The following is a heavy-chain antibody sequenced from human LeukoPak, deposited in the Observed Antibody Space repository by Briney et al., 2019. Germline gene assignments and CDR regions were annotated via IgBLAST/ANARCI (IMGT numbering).Heavy chain of an antibody. Sequence: MPSETLSLTCTVSGGSISSYYWSWIRQPPGKGLEWIGYIYYSGSTNYNPSLKSRVTISVDTSKNQFSLKLSSVTAADTAVYYCARDRIGYSSSWSPHYYYYMDVWGKGTTVTVSS. J-gene: IGHJ6*03. CDR1: GGSISSYY. CDR3: ARDRIGYSSSWSPHYYYYMDV. V-gene: IGHV4-59*01. CDR2: IYYSGST. D-gene: IGHD6-13*01.